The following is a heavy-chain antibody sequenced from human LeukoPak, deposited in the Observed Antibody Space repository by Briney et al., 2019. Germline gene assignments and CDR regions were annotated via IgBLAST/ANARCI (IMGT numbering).Heavy chain of an antibody. J-gene: IGHJ4*02. D-gene: IGHD2-15*01. CDR3: ARASVLPRCFGGSCFAPLDY. CDR1: GFNFSHYT. V-gene: IGHV3-21*01. CDR2: ISSAGRYI. Sequence: KSGGSLRLFCTASGFNFSHYTMTWVRQAPGEWLEWLSSISSAGRYIFDSESLKGRFTVSRADASSTMSIQMGSLRAEDSAVYYCARASVLPRCFGGSCFAPLDYWGQGSLIAVSS.